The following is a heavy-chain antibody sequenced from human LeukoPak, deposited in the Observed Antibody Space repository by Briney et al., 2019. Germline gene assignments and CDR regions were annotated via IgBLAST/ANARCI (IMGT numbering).Heavy chain of an antibody. D-gene: IGHD3-22*01. CDR1: GGSISSSSYY. V-gene: IGHV4-39*07. CDR3: TRGSIAYYYMDV. Sequence: SETLSLTCTVSGGSISSSSYYWGWIRQPPGKGLEWIGSIYYSGSTNYNPSLKSRVTISVDTSKNQFSLKLSPVTAADTAVYYCTRGSIAYYYMDVWGKGTTVTISS. CDR2: IYYSGST. J-gene: IGHJ6*03.